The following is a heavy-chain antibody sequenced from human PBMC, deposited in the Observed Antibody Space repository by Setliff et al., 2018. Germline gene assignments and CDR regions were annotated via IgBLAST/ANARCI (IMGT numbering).Heavy chain of an antibody. CDR3: ATGITMVRTFDY. CDR1: GYTFTSYA. Sequence: ASVKVSCKASGYTFTSYAMHWVRQAPGQRLEWMGWINAGNGNTKYSQKFQGRVTITRHTSASTAYMELSSLRSEDTAVYYCATGITMVRTFDYWGQGTLVTVSS. CDR2: INAGNGNT. D-gene: IGHD3-10*01. J-gene: IGHJ4*02. V-gene: IGHV1-3*01.